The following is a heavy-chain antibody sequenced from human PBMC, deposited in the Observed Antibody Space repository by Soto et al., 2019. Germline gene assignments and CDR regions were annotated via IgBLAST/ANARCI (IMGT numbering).Heavy chain of an antibody. Sequence: EVQLVESGGGLVQPGGSLKLSCAASGFSFSDSAIYWVRQASGKGLEWLGRIAVRTNNYETIDGASMKGNFVISRDDSKHTAYLKINSLNTDDAAVYYCLGESDWTIFYWGQGTLVTVSS. CDR3: LGESDWTIFY. CDR1: GFSFSDSA. J-gene: IGHJ4*02. D-gene: IGHD1-1*01. V-gene: IGHV3-73*01. CDR2: IAVRTNNYET.